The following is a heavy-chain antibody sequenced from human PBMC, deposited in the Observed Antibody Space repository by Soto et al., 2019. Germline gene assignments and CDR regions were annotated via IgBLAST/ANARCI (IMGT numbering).Heavy chain of an antibody. CDR2: ISSSSSYI. CDR3: ARVQAQWELLSRRYYFDY. V-gene: IGHV3-21*01. Sequence: EVQLVESGGGLVKPGGSLRLSCAASGFTFSSYSMNWVRQAPGKGLEWVSSISSSSSYIYYADSVKGRFTISRDNAKNSLYLQMNSLRAEDTAVYYCARVQAQWELLSRRYYFDYWGQGTLVTVSS. CDR1: GFTFSSYS. D-gene: IGHD1-26*01. J-gene: IGHJ4*02.